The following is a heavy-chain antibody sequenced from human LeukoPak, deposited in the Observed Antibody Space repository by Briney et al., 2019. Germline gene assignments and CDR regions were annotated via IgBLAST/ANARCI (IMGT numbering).Heavy chain of an antibody. Sequence: GGSLRLSCAASGFTFSSYGMHWVRQAPGKGLEWVAVTWYDGSNKYYAHSVKGRFTISRDNSKNTLYLQMNSLRAEDTAVYYCAREGDSSGYYFDYWGQGTLVTVSS. CDR1: GFTFSSYG. V-gene: IGHV3-33*01. CDR2: TWYDGSNK. J-gene: IGHJ4*02. CDR3: AREGDSSGYYFDY. D-gene: IGHD3-22*01.